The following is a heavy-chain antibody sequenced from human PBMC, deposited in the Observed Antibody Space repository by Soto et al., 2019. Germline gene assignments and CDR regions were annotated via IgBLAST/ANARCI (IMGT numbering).Heavy chain of an antibody. CDR2: IYYSGST. CDR3: ARVSADTAMVLGYFDY. D-gene: IGHD5-18*01. CDR1: GGSISSGGYY. J-gene: IGHJ4*02. Sequence: TSETLSLTCTVSGGSISSGGYYWSWIRQHPGKGLEWIGYIYYSGSTYYNPSLKSRVTISVDTSKNQFSLKLSSVTAADTAVYYCARVSADTAMVLGYFDYWGQGTLVTVSS. V-gene: IGHV4-31*03.